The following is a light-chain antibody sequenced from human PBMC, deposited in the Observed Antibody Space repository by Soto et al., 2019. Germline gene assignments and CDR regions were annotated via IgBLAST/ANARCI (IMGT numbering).Light chain of an antibody. CDR3: SSYTISSALVV. Sequence: QSVLTQPASVSGSPGQSITISCTATGSDVGDYNYVSWYQQHPGKAPQLMIFEVSNRPSGVSIRFSGSKSGNTASLTISGLQADDEASYHCSSYTISSALVVFGGGTKVTVL. V-gene: IGLV2-14*01. J-gene: IGLJ2*01. CDR1: GSDVGDYNY. CDR2: EVS.